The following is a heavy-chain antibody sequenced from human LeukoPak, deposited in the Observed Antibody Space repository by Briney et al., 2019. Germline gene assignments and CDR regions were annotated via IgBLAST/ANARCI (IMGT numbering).Heavy chain of an antibody. CDR2: IDPSDSYT. J-gene: IGHJ6*02. CDR1: GYSFTSYW. Sequence: GESLKISCKGSGYSFTSYWITWARQMPGKGLEWMGRIDPSDSYTNYSPSFQGHVTISADKSISTAYLQWSSLKATDTAMYYCATVTTIYYYYGMDVWGQGTTVTVSS. D-gene: IGHD4-17*01. CDR3: ATVTTIYYYYGMDV. V-gene: IGHV5-10-1*01.